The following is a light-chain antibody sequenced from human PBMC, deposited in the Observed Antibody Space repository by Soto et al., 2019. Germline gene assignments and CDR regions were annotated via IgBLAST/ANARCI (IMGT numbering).Light chain of an antibody. CDR1: QSVSSYY. V-gene: IGKV3-20*01. CDR3: HYGGSSPWT. J-gene: IGKJ1*01. CDR2: AAS. Sequence: EIVLTQSPGTLSLSPGERATLSCRASQSVSSYYLAWYQQKPGQAPRLLIYAASSRATGIPVRFSGGGSGTDFTLTISRLEPEYFAVYCCHYGGSSPWTIGQGTKVEIK.